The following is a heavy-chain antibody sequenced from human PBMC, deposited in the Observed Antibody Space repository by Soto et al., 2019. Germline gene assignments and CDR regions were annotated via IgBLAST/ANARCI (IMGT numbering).Heavy chain of an antibody. D-gene: IGHD6-13*01. CDR3: ARGVAAAGQDAFDI. Sequence: EVQLVETGGGLIQPGGSLRLSCAASGFTVSSNYMSWVRQAPGKGLEWVSVIYSGGSTYYADSVKGRFTISRDNSKNTLDLQMNSLRAEDTAVYYCARGVAAAGQDAFDIWGQGTMVTVSS. CDR2: IYSGGST. CDR1: GFTVSSNY. J-gene: IGHJ3*02. V-gene: IGHV3-53*02.